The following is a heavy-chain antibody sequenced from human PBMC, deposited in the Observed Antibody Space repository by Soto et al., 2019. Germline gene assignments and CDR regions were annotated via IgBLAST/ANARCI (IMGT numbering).Heavy chain of an antibody. V-gene: IGHV1-2*04. CDR2: INPNSGGT. J-gene: IGHJ1*01. Sequence: ASVKVSCKASGYTFTVYYMHWVRQAPGQGLEWMGWINPNSGGTNYAQKFQGWVTMTRDTSISTAYMELSRLRSDDTAVYYCAREPPSYCSGGSCYKYFQHWGQGTLVTVSS. D-gene: IGHD2-15*01. CDR1: GYTFTVYY. CDR3: AREPPSYCSGGSCYKYFQH.